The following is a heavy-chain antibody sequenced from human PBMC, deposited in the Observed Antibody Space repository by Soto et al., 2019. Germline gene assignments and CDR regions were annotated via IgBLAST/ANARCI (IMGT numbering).Heavy chain of an antibody. CDR2: MNPNSGNT. V-gene: IGHV1-8*01. J-gene: IGHJ4*02. Sequence: QVQLVQSGAEVKKPGASVKVSCKASGYTFTRHDINWVRQATGQGLEWMGWMNPNSGNTGYAQKLQGRVTMTRNTSISTAYMELSSLRSEDTAVYYCARWDYGVYARFDFWGQGTLVTVSS. D-gene: IGHD4-17*01. CDR3: ARWDYGVYARFDF. CDR1: GYTFTRHD.